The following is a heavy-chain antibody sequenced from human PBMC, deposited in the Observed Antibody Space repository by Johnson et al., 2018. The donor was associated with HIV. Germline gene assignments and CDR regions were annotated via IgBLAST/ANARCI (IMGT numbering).Heavy chain of an antibody. J-gene: IGHJ3*02. V-gene: IGHV3-NL1*01. CDR2: IYSGGST. CDR1: GFTFSSYG. D-gene: IGHD3-22*01. CDR3: ARVTMIVVVMQAFDI. Sequence: QVQLVESGGGVVQPGGSLRLSCAASGFTFSSYGMHWVRQAPGKGLEWVSVIYSGGSTYYADSVKGRFTISRDNSKNTLYLQMNSLRAEDTAVYYCARVTMIVVVMQAFDIWGQGTMVTVSS.